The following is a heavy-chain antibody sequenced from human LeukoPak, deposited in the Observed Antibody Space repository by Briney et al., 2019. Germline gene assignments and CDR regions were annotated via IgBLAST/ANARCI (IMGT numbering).Heavy chain of an antibody. J-gene: IGHJ3*02. D-gene: IGHD3-10*01. CDR2: IYYSGST. V-gene: IGHV4-59*01. CDR1: GGSISGYY. Sequence: KPSETLFLTCTVSGGSISGYYWSWIRQPPGKGLEWIGYIYYSGSTNYNTSLKSRVTISVDTSENQFSLRLSSVTAADTAVYYCARDVGFDDAFDIWGQGTTVTVSS. CDR3: ARDVGFDDAFDI.